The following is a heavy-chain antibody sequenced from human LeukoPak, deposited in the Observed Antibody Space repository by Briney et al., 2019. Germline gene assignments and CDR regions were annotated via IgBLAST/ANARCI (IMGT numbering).Heavy chain of an antibody. J-gene: IGHJ6*03. CDR1: GFTFSSYG. D-gene: IGHD1-7*01. CDR2: ISSSSSYI. V-gene: IGHV3-23*01. CDR3: AKRRGLELLYYYYMDV. Sequence: GGTLRLSCAASGFTFSSYGMSWVRQAPGKGLEWVSSISSSSSYIYYADSVKGRFTISRDNSKNTLYLQMNSLRAEDTAVYYCAKRRGLELLYYYYMDVWGKGTTVTVSS.